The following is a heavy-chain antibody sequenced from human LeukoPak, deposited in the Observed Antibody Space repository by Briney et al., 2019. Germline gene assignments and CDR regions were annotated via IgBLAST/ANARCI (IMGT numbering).Heavy chain of an antibody. D-gene: IGHD2-21*02. Sequence: GGSLRLSCAASGFTFDDYAMHWVQQAPGKGLEWVSGISWNSGSIGYADSVKGRFTISRDNAKNSLYLQMDSLRTEDTALYYCVKSGGYATAIRYFDLWGRGTLVTVSS. CDR1: GFTFDDYA. CDR2: ISWNSGSI. CDR3: VKSGGYATAIRYFDL. V-gene: IGHV3-9*01. J-gene: IGHJ2*01.